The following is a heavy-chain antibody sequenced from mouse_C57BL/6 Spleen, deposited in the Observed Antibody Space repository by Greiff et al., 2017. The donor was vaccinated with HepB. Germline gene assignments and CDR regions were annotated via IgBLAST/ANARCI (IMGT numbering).Heavy chain of an antibody. CDR2: IYPRSGNT. D-gene: IGHD1-1*01. Sequence: QVQLKQSGAELARPGASVKLSCTASGYTFTSYGISWVKQRTGQGLEWIGEIYPRSGNTYYNEKFKGKATLTADKSSSTAYMELRSLTSEDAAVYFCAGGPITAVVEAYWGQGTLVTVSA. J-gene: IGHJ3*01. CDR3: AGGPITAVVEAY. V-gene: IGHV1-81*01. CDR1: GYTFTSYG.